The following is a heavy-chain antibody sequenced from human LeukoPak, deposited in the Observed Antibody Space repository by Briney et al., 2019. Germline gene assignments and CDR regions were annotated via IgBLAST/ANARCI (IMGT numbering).Heavy chain of an antibody. Sequence: GGSLRLSCAASGFTFSSYAMHWVRQAPGKGLEWVAVISYDGSNKYYADSVKGRFTISRDNSKNTLYLQMNSLRAEDTAVYYCARDLHYYDNSGYSSYYYYGMDVWGQGTTATVSS. CDR3: ARDLHYYDNSGYSSYYYYGMDV. V-gene: IGHV3-30-3*01. CDR1: GFTFSSYA. CDR2: ISYDGSNK. D-gene: IGHD3-22*01. J-gene: IGHJ6*02.